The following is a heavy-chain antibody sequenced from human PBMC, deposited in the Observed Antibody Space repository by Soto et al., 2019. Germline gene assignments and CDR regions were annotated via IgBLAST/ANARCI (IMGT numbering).Heavy chain of an antibody. V-gene: IGHV4-4*02. CDR1: GGSFTSNNW. CDR3: ASRDPGTSVDY. J-gene: IGHJ4*02. Sequence: SETLSLTCAVSGGSFTSNNWWTWVRQPPGQGLEWIGEIYRTGSTNYNPSLKSRVTVSLDKSENQFSLKVTSLTAADTAVYYCASRDPGTSVDYWGQGTLVTVSS. D-gene: IGHD1-7*01. CDR2: IYRTGST.